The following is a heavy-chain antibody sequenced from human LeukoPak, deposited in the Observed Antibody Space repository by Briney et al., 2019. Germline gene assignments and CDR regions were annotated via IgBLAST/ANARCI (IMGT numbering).Heavy chain of an antibody. J-gene: IGHJ4*02. D-gene: IGHD2-8*01. CDR2: INSYSGGT. V-gene: IGHV1-2*06. CDR3: VRDNGAY. Sequence: SVKVSCTASGYTFTAGYYIHWVRQAPGQGLEWMGRINSYSGGTNYALKLQGRVTMTRDTSMSTAYMDLSSLTSDDTAVYFCVRDNGAYWGQGTLVTVSS. CDR1: GYTFTAGYY.